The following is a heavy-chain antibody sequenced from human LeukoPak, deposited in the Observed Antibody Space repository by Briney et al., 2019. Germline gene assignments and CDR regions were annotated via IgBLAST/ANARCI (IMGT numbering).Heavy chain of an antibody. CDR3: ARKDVSGYVDY. CDR1: GFTVSSNY. J-gene: IGHJ4*02. D-gene: IGHD1-26*01. V-gene: IGHV3-53*01. Sequence: GGSLRLSCAASGFTVSSNYMSWVRQAPGKGLEWVSVIYSGDNTYYADFVKGRFTISRDNSKNTLYLQMNSLRAEDTAVYYCARKDVSGYVDYWGQGTLVTVSS. CDR2: IYSGDNT.